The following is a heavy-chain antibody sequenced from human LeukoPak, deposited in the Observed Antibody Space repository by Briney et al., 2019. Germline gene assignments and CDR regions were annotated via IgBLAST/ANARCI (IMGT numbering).Heavy chain of an antibody. V-gene: IGHV3-73*01. D-gene: IGHD5-18*01. CDR1: GFTFSGSA. CDR3: TTDQDTAMAQPFDY. J-gene: IGHJ4*02. Sequence: GGSLRLSCAASGFTFSGSAMHWFRQASGKGLEWVGRIRSKANSYATAYAASVKGRFTISRDDSKNTAYLQMNSLKTEDTAVYYCTTDQDTAMAQPFDYWGQGTLVTVSS. CDR2: IRSKANSYAT.